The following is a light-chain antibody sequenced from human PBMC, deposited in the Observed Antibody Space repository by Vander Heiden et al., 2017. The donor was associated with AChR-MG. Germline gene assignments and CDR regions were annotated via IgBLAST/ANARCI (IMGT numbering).Light chain of an antibody. CDR1: SPNIGAGYD. J-gene: IGLJ2*01. Sequence: SVLTPPPSVSGAPGQRVTISFTGSSPNIGAGYDGHWYQQLPGTAPKLLIYGNSKRPSGVPDRFSGSKSGTSASPAITGLQAEDEADYYCQSYDSSLSGSVVFGGGTKLTVL. CDR2: GNS. CDR3: QSYDSSLSGSVV. V-gene: IGLV1-40*01.